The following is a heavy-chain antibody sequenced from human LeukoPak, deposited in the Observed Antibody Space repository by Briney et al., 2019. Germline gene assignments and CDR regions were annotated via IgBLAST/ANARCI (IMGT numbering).Heavy chain of an antibody. CDR3: ARAGGYSSLLDY. CDR1: GYSISSGYY. CDR2: IYHSGST. J-gene: IGHJ4*02. V-gene: IGHV4-38-2*02. Sequence: SETLSLTCTVSGYSISSGYYWGWIRQPPGKGLEWIGSIYHSGSTYYNPSLKSRVTISVDTSKNQFSLKLSSVTAADTAVYYCARAGGYSSLLDYWGQGTPATVSS. D-gene: IGHD5-18*01.